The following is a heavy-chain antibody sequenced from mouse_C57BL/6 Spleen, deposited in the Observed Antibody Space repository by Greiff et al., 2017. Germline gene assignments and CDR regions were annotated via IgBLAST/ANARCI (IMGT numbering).Heavy chain of an antibody. CDR2: ISYDGST. CDR3: ARVANLWPYYFDY. D-gene: IGHD1-1*02. J-gene: IGHJ2*01. CDR1: GYSITSGYY. V-gene: IGHV3-6*01. Sequence: EVQRVESGPGLVKPSQSLSLTCSVTGYSITSGYYWNWIRQFPGNKLEWMGYISYDGSTTSNPSLKNRNSITRDTSKNQFFLKLNSVTTEDTATYYGARVANLWPYYFDYWGQGTTLTVSS.